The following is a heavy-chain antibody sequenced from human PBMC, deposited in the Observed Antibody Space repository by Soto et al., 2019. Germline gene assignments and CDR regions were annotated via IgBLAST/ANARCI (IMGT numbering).Heavy chain of an antibody. CDR3: ARDQYDILTGYCFDY. D-gene: IGHD3-9*01. J-gene: IGHJ4*02. V-gene: IGHV1-46*03. Sequence: ASVKVSCKASGYTFSSYYMHWVRQAPGQGLEWMGIINPSGGSTSYAQKFQGRVTMTRDTSTSTVYMELSSLRSEDTAVYYCARDQYDILTGYCFDYWGQGTLVTVSS. CDR1: GYTFSSYY. CDR2: INPSGGST.